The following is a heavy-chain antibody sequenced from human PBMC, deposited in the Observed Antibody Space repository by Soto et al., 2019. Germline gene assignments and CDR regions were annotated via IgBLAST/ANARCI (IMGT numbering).Heavy chain of an antibody. CDR2: ISRDGGTK. Sequence: QVQLVESGGGVVQPGRSLRLSCAVSGFTVSTYGMHWVRQAPGKGLEWVAVISRDGGTKYYADSVKGRFTISRDNSRNTLFLEMTSLRGDDRAVYYCAGEVASGYWGQGTLVTVSS. V-gene: IGHV3-30*03. J-gene: IGHJ4*02. CDR3: AGEVASGY. CDR1: GFTVSTYG. D-gene: IGHD2-21*01.